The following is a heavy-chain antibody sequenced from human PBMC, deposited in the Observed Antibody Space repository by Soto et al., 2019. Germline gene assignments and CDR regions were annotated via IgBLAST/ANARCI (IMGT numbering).Heavy chain of an antibody. V-gene: IGHV3-23*01. CDR1: GFTFSSYA. J-gene: IGHJ4*02. Sequence: GGSLSISCAASGFTFSSYAMSWVRQAPGKGPEWVSAISSSGDSTYNADSVKGRFSISRDNSKRTLYLQMNSLRAEDTALYYCAKKYPGTRPFDYWGQGTLVTVSS. CDR3: AKKYPGTRPFDY. CDR2: ISSSGDST. D-gene: IGHD2-2*01.